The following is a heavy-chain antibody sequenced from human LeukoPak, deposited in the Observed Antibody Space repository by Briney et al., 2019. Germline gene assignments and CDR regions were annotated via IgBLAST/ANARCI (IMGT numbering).Heavy chain of an antibody. D-gene: IGHD1-1*01. V-gene: IGHV3-23*01. CDR1: GSTFNNYA. CDR3: ARDYPTSGIVTMFDC. J-gene: IGHJ4*02. Sequence: GGSLRLSCASSGSTFNNYAMTWVRQAPGKGLEWVSSITASGGSTYCAGSVKGRFTISRDNSKNTLYLQMSSLRAEDTAVYYCARDYPTSGIVTMFDCWGQGTLVTVSS. CDR2: ITASGGST.